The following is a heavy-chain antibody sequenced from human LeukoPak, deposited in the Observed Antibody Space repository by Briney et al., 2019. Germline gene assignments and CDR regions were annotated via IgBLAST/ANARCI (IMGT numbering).Heavy chain of an antibody. D-gene: IGHD3-22*01. J-gene: IGHJ4*02. CDR2: ISYDGSNK. V-gene: IGHV3-30-3*01. Sequence: GGSLRLSRAASGFTFSSYAMHWVRQAPGKGLEWVAVISYDGSNKYYADSVKGRFTISRDNSKNTLYLQMNSLRAEDTAVYYCAREGPMIAPYYFDYWGQGTLVTVSS. CDR1: GFTFSSYA. CDR3: AREGPMIAPYYFDY.